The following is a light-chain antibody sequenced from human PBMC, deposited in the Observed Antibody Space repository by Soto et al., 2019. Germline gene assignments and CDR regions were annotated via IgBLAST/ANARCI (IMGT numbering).Light chain of an antibody. J-gene: IGLJ3*02. CDR3: QSYDSSLSGWV. V-gene: IGLV2-14*01. CDR1: RSDVGGSKY. CDR2: EVS. Sequence: QSALTQPASVSGSPGQSITISCTGTRSDVGGSKYVSWYQQHPGKAPTLMIYEVSNRPPGVSHRFSGSKSGNTASLTISGLQAEDEADYYCQSYDSSLSGWVFGGGTKLTVL.